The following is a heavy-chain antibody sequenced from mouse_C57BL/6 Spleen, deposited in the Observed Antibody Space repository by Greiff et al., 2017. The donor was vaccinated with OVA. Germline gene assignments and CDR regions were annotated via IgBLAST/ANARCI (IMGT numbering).Heavy chain of an antibody. J-gene: IGHJ2*01. CDR1: GFTFSSYT. CDR2: ISGGGGNT. D-gene: IGHD2-3*01. V-gene: IGHV5-9*01. CDR3: ARHSGYDGYYFDY. Sequence: EVQVVESGGGLVKPGGSLKLSCAASGFTFSSYTMSWVRQTPEKRLEWVATISGGGGNTYYPDSVKGRFTISRDNAKNTLYLQMSSLRSEDTALYYCARHSGYDGYYFDYWGQGTTLTVSS.